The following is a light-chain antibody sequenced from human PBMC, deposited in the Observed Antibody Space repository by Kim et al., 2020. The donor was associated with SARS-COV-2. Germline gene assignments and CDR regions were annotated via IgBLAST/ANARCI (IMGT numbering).Light chain of an antibody. CDR3: QHRINWPIT. Sequence: LSPGERATLSCRANQSLSKYLAWYQQKSGQSPRLLIYDASNRATGIPPRFSGSGSGTDFNLTISSLEPEDFAVYYCQHRINWPITFGQGTRLEIK. CDR1: QSLSKY. CDR2: DAS. V-gene: IGKV3-11*01. J-gene: IGKJ5*01.